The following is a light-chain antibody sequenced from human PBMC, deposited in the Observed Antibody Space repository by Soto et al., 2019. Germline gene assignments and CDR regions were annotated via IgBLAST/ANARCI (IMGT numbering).Light chain of an antibody. CDR3: QQYHTYSWT. J-gene: IGKJ1*01. Sequence: DIQMTQSPSTLSASVGDRVAITCRASQSISSWLAWYQQKPGKAPKLLIYKASTLESGVPSRFSGNGSGTKFTLTLSSLHPDDFATYYCQQYHTYSWTFGQGTKVEIK. CDR2: KAS. CDR1: QSISSW. V-gene: IGKV1-5*03.